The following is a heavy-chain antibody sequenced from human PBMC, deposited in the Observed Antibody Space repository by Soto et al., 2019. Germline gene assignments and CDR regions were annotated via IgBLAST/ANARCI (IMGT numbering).Heavy chain of an antibody. CDR3: ARPLTGADAFDI. J-gene: IGHJ3*02. CDR1: GYTFTSYA. CDR2: INAGNGNT. Sequence: QVQLVQSGAEVKKPGASVRVSCKASGYTFTSYAMHWVRQAPGQRLEWMGWINAGNGNTKYSQTFQGRVTITRDTSASTAYMELSSLRSEDTAVYYCARPLTGADAFDIWGQGTMVTVSS. V-gene: IGHV1-3*01. D-gene: IGHD7-27*01.